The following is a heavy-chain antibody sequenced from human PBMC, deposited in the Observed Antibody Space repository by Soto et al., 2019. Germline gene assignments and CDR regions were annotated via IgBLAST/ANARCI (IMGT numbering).Heavy chain of an antibody. Sequence: EVQLVESGGGVVQPGGSLRVSCAASGFTFSTYSMNWVRQAPGKGLEWVSYMSSRSLTIYYTDSVKGRFTISRDNAKNSLYLQMNSLRDEDTAVYYCARGGSSSDNGMDVWGQGTTVTVSS. CDR2: MSSRSLTI. CDR1: GFTFSTYS. CDR3: ARGGSSSDNGMDV. D-gene: IGHD6-6*01. V-gene: IGHV3-48*02. J-gene: IGHJ6*02.